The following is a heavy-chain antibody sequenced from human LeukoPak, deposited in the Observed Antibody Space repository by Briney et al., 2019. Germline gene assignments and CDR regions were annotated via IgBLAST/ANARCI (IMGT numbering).Heavy chain of an antibody. CDR3: AKDLRYSFLGYYYGMDV. CDR1: GFTFSSYA. J-gene: IGHJ6*02. D-gene: IGHD2/OR15-2a*01. V-gene: IGHV3-23*01. Sequence: GGSLRLSCAASGFTFSSYAMSWVRQAPGKGLEWVSAISGSGGSTYYADSVKGRFTISRDNSKNTLYLQMNSLRAEDTAVYYCAKDLRYSFLGYYYGMDVWGQGTTVTVSS. CDR2: ISGSGGST.